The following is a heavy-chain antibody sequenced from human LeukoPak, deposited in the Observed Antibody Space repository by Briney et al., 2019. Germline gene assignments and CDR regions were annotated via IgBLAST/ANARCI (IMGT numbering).Heavy chain of an antibody. V-gene: IGHV4-61*08. CDR2: IYYSGST. Sequence: SQTLSLTCTVSGGSISSGGYYWSWIRQPPGKGLEWIGYIYYSGSTNYNPSLKSRATISGDTSRNQFSLKLSSVTAADTAVYYCARAMRPDPTYSDILTGHLDAFDIWGQGTMVTVSS. CDR1: GGSISSGGYY. D-gene: IGHD3-9*01. CDR3: ARAMRPDPTYSDILTGHLDAFDI. J-gene: IGHJ3*02.